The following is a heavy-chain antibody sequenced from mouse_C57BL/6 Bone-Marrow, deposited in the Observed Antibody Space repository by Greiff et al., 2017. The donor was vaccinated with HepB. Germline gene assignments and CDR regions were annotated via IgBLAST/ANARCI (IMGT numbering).Heavy chain of an antibody. CDR2: SRNKANDYTT. CDR3: ARDGPGTIYAMDY. V-gene: IGHV7-1*01. J-gene: IGHJ4*01. D-gene: IGHD4-1*01. Sequence: EVMLVESGGGLVQSGRSLRLSCATSGFTFSDFYMEWVRQAPGKGLEWIAASRNKANDYTTEYSASVKGRFIVSRDTSQSILYLQMNALRAEDTAIYYCARDGPGTIYAMDYWGQGTSVTVSS. CDR1: GFTFSDFY.